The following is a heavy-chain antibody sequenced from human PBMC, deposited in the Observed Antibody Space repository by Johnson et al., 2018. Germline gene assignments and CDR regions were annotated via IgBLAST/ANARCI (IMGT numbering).Heavy chain of an antibody. Sequence: VQLQESGEALVQQGGSLRLSCAASGFTFSNHWMHWFRQVPGKGLVWVSRINNDGRTTMYADSVLGRFTISRDNAKNTLYLQMNRVRAGDKAVYYCARQDSSYYSTFHYWGQGILVTVSS. V-gene: IGHV3-74*03. CDR2: INNDGRTT. CDR1: GFTFSNHW. CDR3: ARQDSSYYSTFHY. D-gene: IGHD3-3*01. J-gene: IGHJ4*02.